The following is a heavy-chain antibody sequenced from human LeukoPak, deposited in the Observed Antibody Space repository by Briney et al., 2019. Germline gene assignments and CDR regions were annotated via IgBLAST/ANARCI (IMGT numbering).Heavy chain of an antibody. CDR2: IIPIFGTA. V-gene: IGHV1-69*13. J-gene: IGHJ6*02. D-gene: IGHD6-19*01. CDR1: GGTFSSYA. CDR3: ARDGEHSSGLTHYYYYYGMDV. Sequence: ASVKVSCKASGGTFSSYAISWVRQAPGQGLEWMGGIIPIFGTANYAQKFQGRVTITADESTSTAYMELRSLRSDDTAVYYCARDGEHSSGLTHYYYYYGMDVWGQGTTVTVSS.